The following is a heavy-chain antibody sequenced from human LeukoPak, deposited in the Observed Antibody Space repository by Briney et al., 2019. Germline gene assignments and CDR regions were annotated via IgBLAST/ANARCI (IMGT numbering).Heavy chain of an antibody. J-gene: IGHJ3*02. D-gene: IGHD1-1*01. CDR2: FYSGGST. V-gene: IGHV3-53*01. CDR3: ASPGTTGTTTAFDI. CDR1: GFTVSSNY. Sequence: GGSLRLSCAASGFTVSSNYMSWVRQAPGKGLEWVSTFYSGGSTYYSDSVKGRFTISRDNSKNPLYLQMNTLRAEDTAVYYCASPGTTGTTTAFDIWGQGTMVTVSS.